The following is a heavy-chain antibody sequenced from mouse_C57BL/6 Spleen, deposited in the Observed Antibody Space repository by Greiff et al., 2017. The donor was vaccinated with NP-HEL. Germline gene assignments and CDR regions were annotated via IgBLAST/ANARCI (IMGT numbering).Heavy chain of an antibody. CDR3: ARDRGLAYFDY. CDR2: INYDGSST. J-gene: IGHJ2*01. D-gene: IGHD3-3*01. Sequence: EVKVVESEGGLVQPGSSMKLSCTASGFTFSDYYMAWVRQVPEKGLEWVANINYDGSSTYYLDSLKSRFIISRDNAKNILYLQMSSLRSEDTATYYCARDRGLAYFDYWGQGTTLTVSS. V-gene: IGHV5-16*01. CDR1: GFTFSDYY.